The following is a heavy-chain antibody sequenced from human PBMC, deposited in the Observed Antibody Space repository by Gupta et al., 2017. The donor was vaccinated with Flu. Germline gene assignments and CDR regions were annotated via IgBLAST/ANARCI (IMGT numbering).Heavy chain of an antibody. V-gene: IGHV3-23*01. CDR1: GFTFSSYA. D-gene: IGHD3-10*01. CDR2: ISGSGGST. J-gene: IGHJ4*02. CDR3: AKDGPDGSGYYFDY. Sequence: EVQLLESGGGLVQPGGSLRLSCAASGFTFSSYAMSWVRQAPGKGLEGVSAISGSGGSTYYADAVKGRFTISRDNSKNTLYLQMKRLRAEETAVYYCAKDGPDGSGYYFDYWGQGTLVTVSS.